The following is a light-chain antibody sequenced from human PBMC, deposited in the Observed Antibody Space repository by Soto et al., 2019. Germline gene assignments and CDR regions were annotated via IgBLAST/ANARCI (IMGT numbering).Light chain of an antibody. CDR1: HSIGTY. V-gene: IGKV1-39*01. CDR2: GAS. CDR3: QQSYSATPT. Sequence: DIQMTQSPSSLPASVGDRISITCRASHSIGTYLGWYQQKPGKAPKRLIYGASNLQSGVTSRFSCSGSETGFTLTLRSLHPEAFAPYYCQQSYSATPTFGQGTNVDLK. J-gene: IGKJ2*01.